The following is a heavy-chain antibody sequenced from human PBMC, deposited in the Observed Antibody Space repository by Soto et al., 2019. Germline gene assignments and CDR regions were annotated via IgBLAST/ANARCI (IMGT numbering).Heavy chain of an antibody. CDR2: INPSGGST. V-gene: IGHV1-46*03. CDR3: ARDLNLSNIYKIVADYYYYMDV. J-gene: IGHJ6*03. CDR1: GYTFTSYY. D-gene: IGHD2-15*01. Sequence: GASVKVSCKASGYTFTSYYMHWVRQAPGQGLEWMGIINPSGGSTSYAQKFQGRVTMTRDTSTSTVYMELSSLRSEDTAVYYCARDLNLSNIYKIVADYYYYMDVWGKGTTVTVSS.